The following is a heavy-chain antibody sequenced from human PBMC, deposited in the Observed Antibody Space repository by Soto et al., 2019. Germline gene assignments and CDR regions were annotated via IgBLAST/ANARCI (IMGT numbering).Heavy chain of an antibody. CDR3: AKGAVAGTPTSYYYYGMDV. D-gene: IGHD6-19*01. CDR2: IIPFFGTR. J-gene: IGHJ6*02. V-gene: IGHV1-69*12. CDR1: GGTFRTYA. Sequence: QVQLLQSGAEVKKPGSSVRVSCEASGGTFRTYAISWVRQAPGQGLEWMGEIIPFFGTRNYAQKFQGRLTITADESTATVYMDLRSLKSADTALYYCAKGAVAGTPTSYYYYGMDVWGQGTTVTVSS.